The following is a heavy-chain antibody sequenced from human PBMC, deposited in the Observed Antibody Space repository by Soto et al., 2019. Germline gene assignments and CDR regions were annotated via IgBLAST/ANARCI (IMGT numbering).Heavy chain of an antibody. D-gene: IGHD6-6*01. V-gene: IGHV1-46*01. CDR3: ARAMVRIAARPGVYYYYGMDV. Sequence: GASVKVSCRGSGYTFTSYYIPWVRQAPGQGLEWMGIINPSGGSTSYAQKFQGRVTMTRDTSTSTVYMELSSLRSEDTAVYYCARAMVRIAARPGVYYYYGMDVWGRGTTVTVSS. CDR1: GYTFTSYY. J-gene: IGHJ6*02. CDR2: INPSGGST.